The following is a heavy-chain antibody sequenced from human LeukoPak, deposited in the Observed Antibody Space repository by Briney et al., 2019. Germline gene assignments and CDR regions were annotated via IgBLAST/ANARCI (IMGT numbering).Heavy chain of an antibody. CDR2: ISGSGGVT. V-gene: IGHV3-23*01. Sequence: GGSLRLSRVGSGFTFGSYAMSWVRQAPGKGLEWVSLISGSGGVTYYADSVKGRFTISRDNSKNTLYLQMNSLRAEDTATYYCAKEWDGSGTRLGWFDPWGQGTLVTVSS. CDR3: AKEWDGSGTRLGWFDP. J-gene: IGHJ5*02. CDR1: GFTFGSYA. D-gene: IGHD3-10*01.